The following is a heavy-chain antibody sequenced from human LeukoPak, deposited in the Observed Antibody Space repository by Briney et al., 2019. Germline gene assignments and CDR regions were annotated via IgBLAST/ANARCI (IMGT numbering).Heavy chain of an antibody. CDR3: ARHSKYYDSSGYPDY. CDR1: GYSFTSYW. D-gene: IGHD3-22*01. Sequence: GESLKISCKGSGYSFTSYWIGWVRQMPGKGLEWMGNIYPGDSDTRYSPSFQGQVTISADKSISTAYLQWSSLKASDTAMYYCARHSKYYDSSGYPDYWGQGTLVTVSS. V-gene: IGHV5-51*01. J-gene: IGHJ4*02. CDR2: IYPGDSDT.